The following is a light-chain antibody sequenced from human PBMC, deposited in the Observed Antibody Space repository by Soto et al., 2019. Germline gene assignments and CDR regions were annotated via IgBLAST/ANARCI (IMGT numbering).Light chain of an antibody. CDR3: TSYTNRGGLWV. CDR1: SXXXGAYDR. CDR2: EIV. J-gene: IGLJ3*02. Sequence: QSVLTQPASVSGSPGQSIAISCTGTSXXXGAYDRVXXXXXXXXXXXXIIIYEIVHRPSGISNRFSGSKSGNIASLTIFGLQAEDEADYYCTSYTNRGGLWVFGGGTKVTVL. V-gene: IGLV2-14*01.